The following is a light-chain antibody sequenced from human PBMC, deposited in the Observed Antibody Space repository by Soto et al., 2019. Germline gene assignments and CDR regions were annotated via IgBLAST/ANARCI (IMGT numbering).Light chain of an antibody. J-gene: IGLJ2*01. V-gene: IGLV2-8*01. CDR1: SSDVGGYNY. CDR3: SSYGGANTVV. Sequence: QSVLTQPPSASGSPGQSVTISCTGTSSDVGGYNYVSWYQQHPGKAPKLVIYEVSKRPSGVPDRFSGSKSGNTASLTVSGLLTEDEADYYCSSYGGANTVVFGGGTKLTVL. CDR2: EVS.